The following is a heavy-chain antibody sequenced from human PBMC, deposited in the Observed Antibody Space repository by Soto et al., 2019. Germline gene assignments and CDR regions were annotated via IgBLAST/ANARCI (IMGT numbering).Heavy chain of an antibody. Sequence: GGSLRLSCAASGFTFSSYGMHWVRQAPGKGLEWVAVIWYDGSNKYYADSVKGRFTISRDNSKNTLYLQMNSLRAEDTAVYYCARGSLRLPYTLDVCGQGTTVTVSS. CDR2: IWYDGSNK. CDR1: GFTFSSYG. D-gene: IGHD4-17*01. J-gene: IGHJ6*02. CDR3: ARGSLRLPYTLDV. V-gene: IGHV3-33*01.